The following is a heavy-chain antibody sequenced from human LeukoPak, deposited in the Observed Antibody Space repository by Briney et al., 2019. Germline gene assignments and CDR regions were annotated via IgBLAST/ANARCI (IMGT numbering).Heavy chain of an antibody. CDR1: GFTFSIYG. J-gene: IGHJ4*02. CDR3: AKLRAARPGY. V-gene: IGHV3-23*01. D-gene: IGHD6-6*01. Sequence: GGSLRLSCAASGFTFSIYGMNWVRQAPGKGLEWVSGISDSGAITNYADSVKGRFTISRDNSKNTLYLQMHSLRPEDTAIYYCAKLRAARPGYWGQGTLVAVSS. CDR2: ISDSGAIT.